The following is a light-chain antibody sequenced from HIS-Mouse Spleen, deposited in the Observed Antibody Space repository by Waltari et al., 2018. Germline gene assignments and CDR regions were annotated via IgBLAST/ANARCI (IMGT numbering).Light chain of an antibody. J-gene: IGKJ4*01. V-gene: IGKV2-30*01. Sequence: DVVMTQSPLSLPVTLGQPASISCRSSQSLVNSDGNTYLNWFQQRPGQSPRRLIYKVSNRDSGVPDRFSGSVSGTDFTLKISRVEAEDVGVYYCMQGTHWPRFGGGTKVEIK. CDR3: MQGTHWPR. CDR2: KVS. CDR1: QSLVNSDGNTY.